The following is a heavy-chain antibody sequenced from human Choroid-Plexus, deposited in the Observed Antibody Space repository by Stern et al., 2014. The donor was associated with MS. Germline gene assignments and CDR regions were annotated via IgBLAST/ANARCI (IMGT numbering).Heavy chain of an antibody. V-gene: IGHV3-30*18. CDR3: AKDRQYLTYFFDH. Sequence: DQLVESGGGVVQPVRPLRLSCVASGFTFGSCAMHWVRQAPGKGLEWVAGVSYDGSNKYYADSVKGRFTISRDNSHNTLYMQMSSLRPEDTAVYYCAKDRQYLTYFFDHWGQGSLVTVSS. J-gene: IGHJ5*02. CDR1: GFTFGSCA. CDR2: VSYDGSNK. D-gene: IGHD2/OR15-2a*01.